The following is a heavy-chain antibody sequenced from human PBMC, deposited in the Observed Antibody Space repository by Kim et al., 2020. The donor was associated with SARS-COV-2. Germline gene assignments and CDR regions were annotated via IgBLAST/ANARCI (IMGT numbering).Heavy chain of an antibody. Sequence: GGSLRLSCAASGFTFSRYEMNWVRQAPGKGLEWVSYIDLRGSAISYADAVKGRFTISRDNAKTSLYLQMNSLRADDTAIYYCARDGYGGNSFVDGLDFWGQAT. CDR1: GFTFSRYE. CDR2: IDLRGSAI. J-gene: IGHJ3*01. CDR3: ARDGYGGNSFVDGLDF. V-gene: IGHV3-48*03. D-gene: IGHD5-12*01.